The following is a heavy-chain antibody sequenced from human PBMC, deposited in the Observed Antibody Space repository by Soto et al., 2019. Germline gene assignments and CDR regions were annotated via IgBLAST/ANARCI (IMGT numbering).Heavy chain of an antibody. V-gene: IGHV3-33*01. D-gene: IGHD2-15*01. CDR2: IWNDGNGY. CDR1: GFTFNNYG. Sequence: QVQLVESGGGVVQPGRSLRLSCAASGFTFNNYGMHWVRQAPGKGLEWVAVIWNDGNGYYYANSVKGRFTISRDNSKNTLYLQMSSLRAEDTAVYYCARRQISPPTRGVASARGGMDVW. J-gene: IGHJ6*01. CDR3: ARRQISPPTRGVASARGGMDV.